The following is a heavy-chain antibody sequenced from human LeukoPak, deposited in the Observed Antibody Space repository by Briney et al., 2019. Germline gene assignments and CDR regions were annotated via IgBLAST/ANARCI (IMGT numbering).Heavy chain of an antibody. CDR2: INTDASSS. Sequence: PGGSLRLSCATPGCCFRSYWMYWLRQAPGKGLVSVSRINTDASSSDYAVSVKGRFTISRDKASSPLYLPMKSLRATDQAVKYCASGSYNESIADQWGQGTLVTVSS. J-gene: IGHJ4*02. D-gene: IGHD6-6*01. V-gene: IGHV3-74*01. CDR3: ASGSYNESIADQ. CDR1: GCCFRSYW.